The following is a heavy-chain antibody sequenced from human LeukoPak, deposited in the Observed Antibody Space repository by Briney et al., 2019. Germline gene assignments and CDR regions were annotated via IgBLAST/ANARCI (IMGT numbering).Heavy chain of an antibody. Sequence: PSETLSLTCTVSGGSISSGGYYWSWIRQHPGKGLEWIGYIYYSGSTYYNPSLKSRVTISVDTSKNQFSLKLSYVTAADTAVYYCAREDYYDSSGYLYWGQGTLVTVSS. CDR3: AREDYYDSSGYLY. D-gene: IGHD3-22*01. CDR1: GGSISSGGYY. CDR2: IYYSGST. J-gene: IGHJ4*02. V-gene: IGHV4-31*03.